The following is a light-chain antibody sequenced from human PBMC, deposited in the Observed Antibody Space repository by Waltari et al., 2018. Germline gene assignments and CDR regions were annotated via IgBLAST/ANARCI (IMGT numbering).Light chain of an antibody. V-gene: IGKV3-20*01. CDR3: HEYAAS. J-gene: IGKJ4*01. Sequence: EIVLTQSPGTLSLSPGERATLSCRASQTIRSSYLAWYQHKPGQPPRLLIYGASTRATGIPDRFSGSGSGTDFTLTISRLEPEDFAVYYCHEYAASFGGGTKVEIK. CDR1: QTIRSSY. CDR2: GAS.